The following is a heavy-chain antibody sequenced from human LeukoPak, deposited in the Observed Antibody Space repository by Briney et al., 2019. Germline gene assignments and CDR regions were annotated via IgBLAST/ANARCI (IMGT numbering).Heavy chain of an antibody. J-gene: IGHJ4*02. CDR2: IYYSGST. D-gene: IGHD5-18*01. CDR3: ARPVPYTAMSLDEIWDGYYFDY. Sequence: PSETLPLTCTVSGGSISSSSYYWGWIRQPPGKGLEWIGSIYYSGSTYYNPSLKSRVTISVDTSKNQFSLKLSSVTAADTAVYYCARPVPYTAMSLDEIWDGYYFDYWGQGTLVTVSS. CDR1: GGSISSSSYY. V-gene: IGHV4-39*01.